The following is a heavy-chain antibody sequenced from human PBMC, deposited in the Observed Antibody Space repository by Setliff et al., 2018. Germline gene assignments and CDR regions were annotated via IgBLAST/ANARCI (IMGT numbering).Heavy chain of an antibody. D-gene: IGHD1-1*01. V-gene: IGHV1-69*06. CDR2: ITPIFETA. CDR3: ARDSVTLGQLERRGGWHYYGMDV. CDR1: GGNFSGYA. Sequence: SVKVSCKASGGNFSGYAFSWVRQAPGEGLEWLGGITPIFETAHYAEKFQDRVTITADKSTSTVHMEVSSLTSEDTAVYFCARDSVTLGQLERRGGWHYYGMDVWGQGSRVTVSS. J-gene: IGHJ6*02.